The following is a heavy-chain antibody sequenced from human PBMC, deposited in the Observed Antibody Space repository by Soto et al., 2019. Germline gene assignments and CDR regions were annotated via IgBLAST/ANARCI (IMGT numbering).Heavy chain of an antibody. CDR1: GYTLTELS. V-gene: IGHV1-24*01. Sequence: ASVKVSCKVSGYTLTELSMHWVRQAPGKGLEWMGGFDPEDGETIYAQKFQGRVTMTEDTSTDTAYMELSSLRSEDTAVYYCATVSVFRARSWFDPGAREPWSPSPQ. CDR2: FDPEDGET. D-gene: IGHD3-10*01. CDR3: ATVSVFRARSWFDP. J-gene: IGHJ5*02.